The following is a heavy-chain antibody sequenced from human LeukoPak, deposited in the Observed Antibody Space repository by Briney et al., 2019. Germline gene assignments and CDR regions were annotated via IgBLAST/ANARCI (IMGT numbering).Heavy chain of an antibody. V-gene: IGHV4-59*01. CDR1: GGSISSYY. D-gene: IGHD3-16*01. Sequence: SETLSLTCTVSGGSISSYYWSWIRQPPGKGLEWIGYIYYSGSSNYNPSLKSRVTISVDTSKNQFSLKLSSVTAADTAVYYCARGGDEYFDYWGQGTLVTVSS. CDR3: ARGGDEYFDY. CDR2: IYYSGSS. J-gene: IGHJ4*02.